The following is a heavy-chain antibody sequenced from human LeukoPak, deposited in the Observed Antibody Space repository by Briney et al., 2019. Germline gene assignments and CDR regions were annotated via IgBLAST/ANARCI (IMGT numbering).Heavy chain of an antibody. V-gene: IGHV3-23*01. D-gene: IGHD1-14*01. Sequence: GGSLRLSCAASGFPFSSYAMSWVRQAPGRGLEWVSTISNSDDSTYYADSVKGRFTISRDNSENTLFLRMNSLRAEDTAVYYCAKATGYLLWGQGTLVIVSS. J-gene: IGHJ4*02. CDR2: ISNSDDST. CDR3: AKATGYLL. CDR1: GFPFSSYA.